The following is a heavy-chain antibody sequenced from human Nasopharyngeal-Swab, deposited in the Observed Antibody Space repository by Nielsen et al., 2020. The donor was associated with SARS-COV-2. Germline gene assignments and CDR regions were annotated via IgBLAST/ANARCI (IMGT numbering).Heavy chain of an antibody. CDR2: IYYSGST. CDR3: ARTRAHYDILTGYYIPQQYYFDY. Sequence: WIRQPPGKGLEWIGYIYYSGSTYYNPSLKSRVTISVDTSKNQFSLKLSSVTAADTAVYYCARTRAHYDILTGYYIPQQYYFDYLGQGTLATVSS. D-gene: IGHD3-9*01. J-gene: IGHJ4*02. V-gene: IGHV4-31*02.